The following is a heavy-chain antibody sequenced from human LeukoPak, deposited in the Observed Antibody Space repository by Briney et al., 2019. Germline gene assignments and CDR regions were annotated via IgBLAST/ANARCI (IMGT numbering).Heavy chain of an antibody. CDR1: GFTFDDYA. V-gene: IGHV3-11*01. CDR3: ARALHDAFDI. Sequence: PGGSLRLSCAASGFTFDDYAMHWVRQAPGKGLEWVSYISSSGSTMLYPDSVKGRFTISRDNAKKSLYLQLNSLRAGDTAVYYCARALHDAFDIWGQGTMVTVSS. CDR2: ISSSGSTM. J-gene: IGHJ3*02.